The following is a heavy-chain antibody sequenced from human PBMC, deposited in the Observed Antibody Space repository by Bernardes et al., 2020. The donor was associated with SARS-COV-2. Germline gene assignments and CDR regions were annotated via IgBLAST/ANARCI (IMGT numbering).Heavy chain of an antibody. D-gene: IGHD6-19*01. CDR1: GGSISSSSYY. V-gene: IGHV4-39*01. J-gene: IGHJ6*02. CDR3: ASGRLIAVAVYYYYYGMDV. Sequence: SETLSLTCTVSGGSISSSSYYWGWIRQPPGKGLEWIGCLYYSGSTYYNPSLKSRVTISVDTSKNQFSLKQSSVTAADTAVYYCASGRLIAVAVYYYYYGMDVWGQWATVTVS. CDR2: LYYSGST.